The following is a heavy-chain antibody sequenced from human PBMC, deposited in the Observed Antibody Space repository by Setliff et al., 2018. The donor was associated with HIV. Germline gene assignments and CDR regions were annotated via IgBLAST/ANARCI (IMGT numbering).Heavy chain of an antibody. D-gene: IGHD2-2*01. CDR2: MHHSGNT. CDR3: AKEGGYCSGTTCFGFDY. CDR1: SYSISSVHS. V-gene: IGHV4-38-2*02. Sequence: PSETLSLTCDVSSYSISSVHSWGWIRQPPGKRLEWIGTMHHSGNTHYKPSLKGRVTVSLDTSKKQLSLKLRSVTAADTAVYYCAKEGGYCSGTTCFGFDYWGQGTRVTVSS. J-gene: IGHJ4*02.